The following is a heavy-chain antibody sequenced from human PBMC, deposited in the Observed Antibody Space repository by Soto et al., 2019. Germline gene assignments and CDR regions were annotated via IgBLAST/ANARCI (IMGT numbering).Heavy chain of an antibody. CDR2: ISAYNGNT. J-gene: IGHJ4*02. D-gene: IGHD3-3*01. CDR1: GYTFTSYG. CDR3: ARERDDFWSGYYTADY. V-gene: IGHV1-18*01. Sequence: QVQLVQSGAEVKKPGASVKVSCKASGYTFTSYGISWVRQAPGQGLEWMGWISAYNGNTNYAQKLQGRVTMTTDTSTRTAYMELRSLRSDDTAVYCCARERDDFWSGYYTADYWGQGTLVTVSS.